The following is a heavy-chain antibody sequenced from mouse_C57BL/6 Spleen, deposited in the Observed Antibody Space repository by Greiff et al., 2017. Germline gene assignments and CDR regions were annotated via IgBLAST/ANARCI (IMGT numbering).Heavy chain of an antibody. V-gene: IGHV14-2*01. CDR1: GFNIKDYY. CDR3: AREGWFAY. Sequence: VQLKQSGAELVKPGASVKLSCTASGFNIKDYYMHWVKQRTEQGLEWIGRIDPEDGETKYASKFQGKATITADTSSNTAYLQLSSLTSEDTAVYYCAREGWFAYWGQGTLVTVSA. CDR2: IDPEDGET. J-gene: IGHJ3*01.